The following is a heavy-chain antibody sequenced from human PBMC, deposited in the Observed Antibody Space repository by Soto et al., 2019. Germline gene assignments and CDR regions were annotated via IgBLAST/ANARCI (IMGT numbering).Heavy chain of an antibody. CDR1: GGTLSTYA. Sequence: QVQLLQSGAEVKKPGSSVKVSCKASGGTLSTYAISWVRQAPGQGLELMGGIIPILGIANYAQKCQGRVKINADKSTSTVYKEQNSLRSDDTAVYYCATYVGSRRNSPDYCGQGTLLTVSS. J-gene: IGHJ4*02. CDR2: IIPILGIA. CDR3: ATYVGSRRNSPDY. D-gene: IGHD3-10*01. V-gene: IGHV1-69*09.